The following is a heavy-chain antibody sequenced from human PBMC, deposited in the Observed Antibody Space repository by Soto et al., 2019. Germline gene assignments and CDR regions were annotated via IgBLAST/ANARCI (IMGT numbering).Heavy chain of an antibody. D-gene: IGHD2-15*01. CDR2: LDWDDDK. CDR1: GFSLSTSGMR. CDR3: ARTARSGHIGPYDY. Sequence: SGPTPVNPPQTLTLTRTFSGFSLSTSGMRVSWIRQPPGKALEWLARLDWDDDKFYSTSLKTKPTNSKNTPKNQVVLTMTNMDPVDTATYYCARTARSGHIGPYDYWGQGNLVTVSS. V-gene: IGHV2-70*04. J-gene: IGHJ4*02.